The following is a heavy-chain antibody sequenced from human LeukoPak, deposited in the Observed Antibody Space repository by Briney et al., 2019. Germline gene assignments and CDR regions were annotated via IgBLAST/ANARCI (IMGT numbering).Heavy chain of an antibody. Sequence: PGGSLRLSCAASGFTLSTAWMSWVRQTPGKGLEWVGRVKSDSDGGTIDYAAPVKGRFSISRDDSKNTLYLQMNGLTAEDTAMYLCATDRLFFQHWGQGTLVTVFS. CDR2: VKSDSDGGTI. D-gene: IGHD3-3*01. CDR3: ATDRLFFQH. V-gene: IGHV3-15*01. CDR1: GFTLSTAW. J-gene: IGHJ1*01.